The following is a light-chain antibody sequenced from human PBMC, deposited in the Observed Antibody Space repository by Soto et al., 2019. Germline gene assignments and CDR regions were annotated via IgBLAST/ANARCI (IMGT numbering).Light chain of an antibody. CDR3: QQYNNWPPGRT. CDR1: QSVNHK. J-gene: IGKJ1*01. Sequence: TVMTQSPATLSSSPGGRATLSWGASQSVNHKVAWYQQKPGQAPRLLSYDASTRATGVPARFSGSGSGTEFTLTISSLQSQDFAVYYCQQYNNWPPGRTLGQGTKVDIK. CDR2: DAS. V-gene: IGKV3-15*01.